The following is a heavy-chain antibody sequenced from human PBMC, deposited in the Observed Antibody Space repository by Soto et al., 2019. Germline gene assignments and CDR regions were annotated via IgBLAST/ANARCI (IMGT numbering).Heavy chain of an antibody. CDR1: GGSISSGGYY. Sequence: SETLSLTCTVSGGSISSGGYYWSWIRQHPGKGLEWIGYIYYNGSTYYNQSLKSRVTISVDTSKNQFSLKLSSVTAADTAVYYCASNPTMTTGYYYYYGMDVWGQGTTVTVSS. V-gene: IGHV4-31*03. CDR2: IYYNGST. J-gene: IGHJ6*02. CDR3: ASNPTMTTGYYYYYGMDV.